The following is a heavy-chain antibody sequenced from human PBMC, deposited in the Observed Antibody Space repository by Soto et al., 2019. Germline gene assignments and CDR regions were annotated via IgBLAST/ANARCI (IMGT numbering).Heavy chain of an antibody. CDR1: GFTVISNY. Sequence: PGGSLRLSCASSGFTVISNYMSWVRQAPGKGLEWVSVIYSGGSTYYADSVKGRFTISRDNSKNTLYLQMNSLRAEDTAVYYCARDLPQRGYSYGYYYYYGMDVWGQGTTVTVS. D-gene: IGHD5-18*01. V-gene: IGHV3-53*01. J-gene: IGHJ6*02. CDR2: IYSGGST. CDR3: ARDLPQRGYSYGYYYYYGMDV.